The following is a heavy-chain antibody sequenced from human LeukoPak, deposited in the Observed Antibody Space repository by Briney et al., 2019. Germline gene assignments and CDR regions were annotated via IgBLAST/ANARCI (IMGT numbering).Heavy chain of an antibody. D-gene: IGHD1-26*01. V-gene: IGHV1-18*01. CDR2: ISPYNGNT. Sequence: ASVKVSCKTSGYTFPTYGIDWVRQAPGQGVERMGWISPYNGNTDYEQKFQGRFALTADTSTSTAYMELRSLRSDDTATYFCAIIDLSSGFDYWGQGTLVTVSS. CDR1: GYTFPTYG. J-gene: IGHJ4*02. CDR3: AIIDLSSGFDY.